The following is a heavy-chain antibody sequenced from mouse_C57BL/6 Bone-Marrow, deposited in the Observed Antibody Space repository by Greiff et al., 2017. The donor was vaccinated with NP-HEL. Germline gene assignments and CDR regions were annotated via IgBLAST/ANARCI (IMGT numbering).Heavy chain of an antibody. V-gene: IGHV7-1*01. CDR1: GFTFSDFY. CDR2: SRNKANDYTT. Sequence: EVKVVESGGGLVQSGRSLRLSCATSGFTFSDFYMEWVRQAPGKGLEWIAASRNKANDYTTEYSASVKGRFIVSRDTSQSILYLQMNALRAEDTAIYYCARESTLYAMDYWGQGTSVTVSS. CDR3: ARESTLYAMDY. J-gene: IGHJ4*01.